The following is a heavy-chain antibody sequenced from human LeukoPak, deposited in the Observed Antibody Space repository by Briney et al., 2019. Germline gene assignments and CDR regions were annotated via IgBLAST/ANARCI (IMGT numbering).Heavy chain of an antibody. CDR1: GGSISSGTYY. D-gene: IGHD6-6*01. J-gene: IGHJ4*02. Sequence: PSETLSLTCTVSGGSISSGTYYWTWIRQPAGKGLGWIGRIYTSGSTNFNPSLKSRVSISLDTSQNQFSLKLSSVTAADTAVYYCAREGAARNFDYWGQGILVTVSS. CDR3: AREGAARNFDY. CDR2: IYTSGST. V-gene: IGHV4-61*02.